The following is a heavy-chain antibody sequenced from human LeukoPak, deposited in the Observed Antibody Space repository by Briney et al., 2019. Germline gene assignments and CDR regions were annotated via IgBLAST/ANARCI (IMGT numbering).Heavy chain of an antibody. CDR2: IYHSGST. CDR1: GGSISSYY. V-gene: IGHV4-59*08. CDR3: ASILLWFGRDDAFDI. D-gene: IGHD3-10*01. Sequence: SETLSLTCTVSGGSISSYYWSWIRQPPGKGLEWIGSIYHSGSTYYNPSLKSRVTISVDTSKNQFSLKLSSVTAADTAVYYCASILLWFGRDDAFDIWGQGTMVTVSS. J-gene: IGHJ3*02.